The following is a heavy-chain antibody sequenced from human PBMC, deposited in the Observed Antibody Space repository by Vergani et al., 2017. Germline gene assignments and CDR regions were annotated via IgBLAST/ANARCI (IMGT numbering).Heavy chain of an antibody. CDR1: GYTFTSYY. D-gene: IGHD3-10*01. V-gene: IGHV1-46*01. Sequence: QVQLVQSGAEVKKPGASVKVSCKASGYTFTSYYMHWVRQAPGQGLEWMGIINPSGGSTSYAQKFQGRVTMTRDTSTSTVYMELSSLRSEDTAVYYCAVDAADIPMAREAGNWYFDLWGRGTLVTVSS. J-gene: IGHJ2*01. CDR2: INPSGGST. CDR3: AVDAADIPMAREAGNWYFDL.